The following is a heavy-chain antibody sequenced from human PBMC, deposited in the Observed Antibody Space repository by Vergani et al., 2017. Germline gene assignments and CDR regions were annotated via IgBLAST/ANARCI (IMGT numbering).Heavy chain of an antibody. J-gene: IGHJ6*03. CDR2: IIPIFGTA. D-gene: IGHD5-12*01. V-gene: IGHV1-69*01. Sequence: QVQLVQSGAEVKKPGSSVKVSCKASGGTFSSYAISRVRQAPGQGLEWMGGIIPIFGTANYAQKFQGRVTITADESTSTAYMELSSLRSEDTAVYYCARADSGMTIGSWHMDVWGKGTTVTVSS. CDR1: GGTFSSYA. CDR3: ARADSGMTIGSWHMDV.